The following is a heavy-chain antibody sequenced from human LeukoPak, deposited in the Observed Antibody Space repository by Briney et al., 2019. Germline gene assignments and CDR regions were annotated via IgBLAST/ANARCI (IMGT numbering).Heavy chain of an antibody. CDR2: ISGSGGST. CDR1: GFTFSSYA. Sequence: GGSLRLSCTASGFTFSSYAMSWVRQAPGKGLEWVPAISGSGGSTYNADSVKGRFTISRDNSKNTLYLQMDSLRAEDTAVYYCAKSSSGFDYWGQGTLATVSS. CDR3: AKSSSGFDY. D-gene: IGHD6-6*01. V-gene: IGHV3-23*01. J-gene: IGHJ4*02.